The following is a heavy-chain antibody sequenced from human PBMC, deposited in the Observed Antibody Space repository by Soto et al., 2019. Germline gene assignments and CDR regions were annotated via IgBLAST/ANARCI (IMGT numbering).Heavy chain of an antibody. CDR1: GFTFSSYG. D-gene: IGHD1-26*01. J-gene: IGHJ6*02. CDR3: ARRGERELLRPYSHYDMDV. V-gene: IGHV3-33*01. Sequence: QEQLVESGGGVVQPGRTLRLSCVASGFTFSSYGMHWVRQAPGKGLEWVAVIWYDGSNKNYADSVKGRFTISRDNSKSTLYLQMNSLRAEDTAIYYCARRGERELLRPYSHYDMDVWGQGTTVTVSS. CDR2: IWYDGSNK.